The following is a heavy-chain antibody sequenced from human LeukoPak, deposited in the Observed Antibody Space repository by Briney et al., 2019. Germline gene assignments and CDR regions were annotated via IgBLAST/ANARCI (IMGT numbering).Heavy chain of an antibody. CDR1: GGSISSTSYY. V-gene: IGHV4-39*07. CDR2: IYYSGST. Sequence: SETLSLTCTVSGGSISSTSYYWGWIRQPPRKGLEWLGSIYYSGSTNYNPSLKSRVTISVDTSKNQFSLKLSSVTAADTAVYYCARVRCSGGSCPYYYYYYYMDVWGKGTTVTVSS. CDR3: ARVRCSGGSCPYYYYYYYMDV. D-gene: IGHD2-15*01. J-gene: IGHJ6*03.